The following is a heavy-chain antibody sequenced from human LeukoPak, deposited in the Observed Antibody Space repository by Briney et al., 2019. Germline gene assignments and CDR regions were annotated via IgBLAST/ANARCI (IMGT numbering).Heavy chain of an antibody. D-gene: IGHD6-19*01. CDR1: GGSISNQY. J-gene: IGHJ4*02. CDR3: ARETLYSSGWKFDY. V-gene: IGHV4-4*07. CDR2: IYTSGRT. Sequence: PSETLSLTCTVSGGSISNQYWSWIRQPAGKGLGWIGRIYTSGRTNFNPSLKSRITISVDESTNQFSLKLTSVTAADTAVYFCARETLYSSGWKFDYWGQGTQVAVSS.